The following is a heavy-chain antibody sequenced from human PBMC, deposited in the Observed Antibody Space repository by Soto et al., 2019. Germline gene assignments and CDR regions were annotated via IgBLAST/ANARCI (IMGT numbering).Heavy chain of an antibody. D-gene: IGHD2-2*01. CDR3: ARDHIVVVPADPSTGGYYYYYGMDV. Sequence: SETLSLTCTVSGGSISSGGYYWSWIRQHPGKGLEWIGYIYYSGSTYYNPSLKSRVTISVDTSKNQFSLKLSSVTAADTAVYYSARDHIVVVPADPSTGGYYYYYGMDVWGQGTLVTVSS. CDR1: GGSISSGGYY. CDR2: IYYSGST. V-gene: IGHV4-31*03. J-gene: IGHJ6*02.